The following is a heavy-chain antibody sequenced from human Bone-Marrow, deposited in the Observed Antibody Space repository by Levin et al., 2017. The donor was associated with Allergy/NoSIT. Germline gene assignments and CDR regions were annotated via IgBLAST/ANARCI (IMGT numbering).Heavy chain of an antibody. CDR1: GPVTSGSYY. CDR2: IYYTGST. D-gene: IGHD4-17*01. Sequence: SETLSLTCTLSGPVTSGSYYWSWIRQSPGKGLEWIGYIYYTGSTDYNPSLTSRVTISADKSQRQFSLKMTSVTAADTAQYYYCYGDYVAGVFPIWGQGTMVIVSS. J-gene: IGHJ3*02. V-gene: IGHV4-61*01. CDR3: CYGDYVAGVFPI.